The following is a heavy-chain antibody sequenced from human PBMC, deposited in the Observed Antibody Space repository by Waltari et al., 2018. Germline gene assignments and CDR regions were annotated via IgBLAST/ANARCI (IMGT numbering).Heavy chain of an antibody. V-gene: IGHV4-30-4*08. CDR1: GVSISSGDYF. Sequence: QVQLQESGPGLVKPSQTLSLTCTVPGVSISSGDYFWTWIRPPGKGLEWIASIYYSDNTYYNPSLKSRLTISIDTSKNQFSLKLRSVAAADTAVYYCARERNNYGDSDSWGQGTLVTVSS. CDR3: ARERNNYGDSDS. D-gene: IGHD4-17*01. J-gene: IGHJ5*01. CDR2: IYYSDNT.